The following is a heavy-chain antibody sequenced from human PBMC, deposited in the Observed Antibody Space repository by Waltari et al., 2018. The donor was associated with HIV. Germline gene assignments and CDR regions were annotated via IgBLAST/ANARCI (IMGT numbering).Heavy chain of an antibody. V-gene: IGHV3-53*01. CDR1: HFRVSEKH. CDR3: ATGVRYYGP. Sequence: AESGGRLIQPGGSLGLSCTASHFRVSEKHVTWIRQVPGGSLEGVAVIYPDDTTDYADSVRGRLTISRAKSRTTVLLLMSGLFVDDTATYFCATGVRYYGPWGQGTRVTVST. D-gene: IGHD3-10*01. CDR2: IYPDDTT. J-gene: IGHJ5*02.